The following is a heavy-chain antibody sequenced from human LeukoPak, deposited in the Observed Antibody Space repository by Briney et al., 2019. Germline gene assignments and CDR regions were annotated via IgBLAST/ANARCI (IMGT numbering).Heavy chain of an antibody. J-gene: IGHJ3*02. CDR3: ARERNDVYYDFWSGLDAFNI. Sequence: GGSLRLSCVVSGFRFSSYWMNWVRQAPGKGLEWVAVISYDGSNKYYADSVKGRFTISRDNSKNTLYLQMNSLRAEDTAVYYCARERNDVYYDFWSGLDAFNIWGQGTMVTVSS. D-gene: IGHD3-3*01. V-gene: IGHV3-30*19. CDR1: GFRFSSYW. CDR2: ISYDGSNK.